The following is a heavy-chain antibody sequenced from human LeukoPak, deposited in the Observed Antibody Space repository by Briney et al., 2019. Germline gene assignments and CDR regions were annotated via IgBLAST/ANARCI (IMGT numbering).Heavy chain of an antibody. D-gene: IGHD4-23*01. Sequence: GASVKVSCKASGYTFTSYYMHWVRQAPGQGLEWMGIINPSGGSTSYAQKFQGRITMTRDTSTSTVYMELSSLRSEDTAVYYCARFEYGGNKVDIWGQGTMVTVSS. J-gene: IGHJ3*02. V-gene: IGHV1-46*01. CDR2: INPSGGST. CDR3: ARFEYGGNKVDI. CDR1: GYTFTSYY.